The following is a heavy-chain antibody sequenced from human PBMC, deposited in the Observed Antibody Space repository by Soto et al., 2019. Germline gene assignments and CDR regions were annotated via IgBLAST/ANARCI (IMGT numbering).Heavy chain of an antibody. J-gene: IGHJ3*02. CDR1: GYTFTSYG. V-gene: IGHV1-18*01. CDR2: ISAYNGNT. CDR3: ARAREDVVVVAATLGFDAFDI. Sequence: QVQLVQSGAEVKKPGASVKVSCKASGYTFTSYGISWVRQAPGQGLEWMGWISAYNGNTNYAQKRQGRVTMTTVTPTSTAYMELRSLRSDDTAVYYCARAREDVVVVAATLGFDAFDIWGQGTMVTVSS. D-gene: IGHD2-15*01.